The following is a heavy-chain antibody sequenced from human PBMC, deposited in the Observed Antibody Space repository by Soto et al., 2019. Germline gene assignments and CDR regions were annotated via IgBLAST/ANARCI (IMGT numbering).Heavy chain of an antibody. CDR1: GFTFSSYA. J-gene: IGHJ4*02. V-gene: IGHV3-23*01. CDR3: AKDPGASSDWHGGLY. Sequence: EVQLLESGGGLVQPGGSLRLSCAASGFTFSSYAMSWVRQAPGKGLEWVSAISGSGGSTYYADSVKGRFTISRDNSKNTQYLQMNSLRAEDTAVYYCAKDPGASSDWHGGLYWGQGTLVTVSS. CDR2: ISGSGGST. D-gene: IGHD6-19*01.